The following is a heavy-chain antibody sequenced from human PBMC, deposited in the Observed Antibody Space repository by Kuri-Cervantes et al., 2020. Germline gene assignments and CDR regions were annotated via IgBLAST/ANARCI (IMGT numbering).Heavy chain of an antibody. V-gene: IGHV4-39*01. Sequence: ESLKISCTVSGGSISSSSYYWGWIRQPPGKGLEWIGSIYYSGGTYYNPSLKSRVTISVDTSKNQFSLKLSSVTAADTAVYYCARAPYDYVWGSYRYTPFDYWGQGTLVTVSS. CDR3: ARAPYDYVWGSYRYTPFDY. D-gene: IGHD3-16*02. CDR2: IYYSGGT. CDR1: GGSISSSSYY. J-gene: IGHJ4*02.